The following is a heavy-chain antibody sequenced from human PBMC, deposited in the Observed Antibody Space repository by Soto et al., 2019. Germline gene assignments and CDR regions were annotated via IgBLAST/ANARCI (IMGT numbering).Heavy chain of an antibody. J-gene: IGHJ4*02. Sequence: VLLLESGGGLVQPGGSLRLSCTASGFTFSTYAMSWVRQAPGKGREWVSTISDSGSTYYAESVKDRVTISRVNSKNTLYLEMNRLRAEDTAVYYCAKDKGGRYCSRTSCLYSFDHWGQGTLVTVSS. CDR2: ISDSGST. V-gene: IGHV3-23*01. CDR3: AKDKGGRYCSRTSCLYSFDH. D-gene: IGHD2-2*01. CDR1: GFTFSTYA.